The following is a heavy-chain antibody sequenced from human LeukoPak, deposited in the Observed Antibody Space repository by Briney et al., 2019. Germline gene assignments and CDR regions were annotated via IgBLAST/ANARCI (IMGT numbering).Heavy chain of an antibody. Sequence: GGSLRLSCAASGFTFSNYAMSWVRQAPGKGLEWVSTISGSGGNTYYADSVKGRFTISRDNSKNTLYLQMNSLRAEDTAVYYCARETTNYYYGLGGAFDIWGQGTMVTVSS. V-gene: IGHV3-23*01. J-gene: IGHJ3*02. CDR3: ARETTNYYYGLGGAFDI. CDR1: GFTFSNYA. D-gene: IGHD3-10*01. CDR2: ISGSGGNT.